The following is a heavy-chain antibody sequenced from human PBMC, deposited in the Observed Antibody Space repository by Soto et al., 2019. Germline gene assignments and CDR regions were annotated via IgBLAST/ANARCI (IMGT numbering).Heavy chain of an antibody. CDR2: IYYSGST. CDR3: ARLVCSSTSCPYYYYYYMDV. J-gene: IGHJ6*03. D-gene: IGHD2-2*01. Sequence: SETLSLTCTVSGGSISSSSYYWGWIRQPPGKGLEWIGSIYYSGSTYYNPSLKSRVTISVDRSKNQFSLKLSSVTAADTAVYYCARLVCSSTSCPYYYYYYMDVWGKGTTVTVSS. CDR1: GGSISSSSYY. V-gene: IGHV4-39*01.